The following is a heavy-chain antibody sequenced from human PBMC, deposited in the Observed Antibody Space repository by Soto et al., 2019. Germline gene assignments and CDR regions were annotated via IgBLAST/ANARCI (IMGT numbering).Heavy chain of an antibody. V-gene: IGHV3-21*01. J-gene: IGHJ3*02. CDR3: ARSTPGNPFDI. D-gene: IGHD3-10*01. CDR1: GFTFTTYT. Sequence: EVQLVESGGGLVEPGGSLRLSCAASGFTFTTYTMNWVRQAPGKGLGWVSSISAGGRSIYYTDSLKGRSTVSRDNSKNSLYLQMNSLRADDTAVYYCARSTPGNPFDIWGQGTMVTVSS. CDR2: ISAGGRSI.